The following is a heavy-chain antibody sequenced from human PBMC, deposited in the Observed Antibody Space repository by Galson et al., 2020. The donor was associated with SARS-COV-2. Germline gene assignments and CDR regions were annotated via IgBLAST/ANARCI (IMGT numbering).Heavy chain of an antibody. V-gene: IGHV3-30*01. CDR1: GFTFSSYA. D-gene: IGHD6-13*01. CDR3: ARDGEGDIAAAGTSWFDP. CDR2: ISYDGSNK. J-gene: IGHJ5*02. Sequence: GGSLRLSCAASGFTFSSYAMHWVRQAPGKGLEWVAVISYDGSNKYYADSVKGRFTISRDNSKNTLYLQMNSLRAEDTAVYYCARDGEGDIAAAGTSWFDPWGQGTLVTVSS.